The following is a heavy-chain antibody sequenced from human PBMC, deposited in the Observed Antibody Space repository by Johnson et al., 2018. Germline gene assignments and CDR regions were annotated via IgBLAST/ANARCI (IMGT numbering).Heavy chain of an antibody. CDR1: GFTFNKAW. V-gene: IGHV3-53*01. D-gene: IGHD5-12*01. CDR3: ARSPMTTITDDAFDI. CDR2: IYSGGTT. J-gene: IGHJ3*02. Sequence: VQLVQSGGGLVKPGGSLRLSCAGSGFTFNKAWMSWVRQAPGKGLEWVSLIYSGGTTYYADSVKDRFTISRDNSKNTLYLVMNSLRAEDTAVYHCARSPMTTITDDAFDIWGQGTMVTVSS.